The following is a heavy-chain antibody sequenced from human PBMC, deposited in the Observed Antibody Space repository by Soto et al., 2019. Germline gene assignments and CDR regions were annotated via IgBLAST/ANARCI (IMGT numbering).Heavy chain of an antibody. J-gene: IGHJ6*02. CDR1: GFPFSSYT. Sequence: GGSLRLSCAGSGFPFSSYTMNWVRQAPGKGLEWVSSITGSSSYIYYADSVKGRFTISRDNSKNTLYLQMNSLRAEDTAVYYCAKTTASNYDPGYYYYYYYGMDVWGQGTTVTVSS. CDR2: ITGSSSYI. V-gene: IGHV3-21*04. CDR3: AKTTASNYDPGYYYYYYYGMDV. D-gene: IGHD4-4*01.